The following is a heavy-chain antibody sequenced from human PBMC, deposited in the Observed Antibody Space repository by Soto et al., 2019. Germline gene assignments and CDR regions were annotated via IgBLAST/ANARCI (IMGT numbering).Heavy chain of an antibody. CDR1: AGCISNSRYC. J-gene: IGHJ4*02. V-gene: IGHV4-39*01. CDR3: ARAPCSGSYGYYFDY. CDR2: LYYSGST. D-gene: IGHD1-26*01. Sequence: SETRSRTCTLCAGCISNSRYCWGWIRQPPGKGLEWIGRLYYSGSTYYNPSLKSRVTISVDMSKNKFSLKLSFLTAADPAVYYCARAPCSGSYGYYFDYWGPGTLVAVSS.